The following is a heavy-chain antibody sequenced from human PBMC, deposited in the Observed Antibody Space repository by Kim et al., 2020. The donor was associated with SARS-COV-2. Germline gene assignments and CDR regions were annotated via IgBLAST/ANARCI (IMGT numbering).Heavy chain of an antibody. Sequence: GGSLRLSCAASGFTFSSYGMHWVRQAPGKGLEWVAVISYDGSNKYYADSVKGRFTISRDNSKNTLYLQMNSLRAEDTAVYYCARAARIAAAGHAFDIWGQGTMVTVSS. CDR1: GFTFSSYG. CDR3: ARAARIAAAGHAFDI. J-gene: IGHJ3*02. CDR2: ISYDGSNK. D-gene: IGHD6-13*01. V-gene: IGHV3-33*05.